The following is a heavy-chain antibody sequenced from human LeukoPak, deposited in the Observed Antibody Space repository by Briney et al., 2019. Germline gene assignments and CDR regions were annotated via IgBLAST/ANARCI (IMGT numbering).Heavy chain of an antibody. J-gene: IGHJ4*02. D-gene: IGHD6-13*01. V-gene: IGHV4-4*02. CDR3: ASLTGNIAAAVVY. CDR1: GGSISSSNW. CDR2: IYHSGST. Sequence: SETLSLTCAVSGGSISSSNWWSWVRQPPGKGLEWIGEIYHSGSTNYNPSLKSRVTISVDKSKNQFSLKLSSVTAADTAVYYCASLTGNIAAAVVYWGQGTLVTVSS.